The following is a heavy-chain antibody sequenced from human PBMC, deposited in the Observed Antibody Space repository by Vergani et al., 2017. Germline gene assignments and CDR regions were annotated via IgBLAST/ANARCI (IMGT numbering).Heavy chain of an antibody. J-gene: IGHJ3*02. Sequence: QVQLVQSGAEVKKPGASVKVSCKASGYTFTSYGISWVRQAPGQGLEWMGWISACNGNTNYAQKLQGRVTMTTDTSTSTAYMELRSLRSDDTAVYYCARDPRDCGGDCYLKAFDIWGQGTMVTVPS. V-gene: IGHV1-18*01. CDR1: GYTFTSYG. CDR3: ARDPRDCGGDCYLKAFDI. D-gene: IGHD2-21*02. CDR2: ISACNGNT.